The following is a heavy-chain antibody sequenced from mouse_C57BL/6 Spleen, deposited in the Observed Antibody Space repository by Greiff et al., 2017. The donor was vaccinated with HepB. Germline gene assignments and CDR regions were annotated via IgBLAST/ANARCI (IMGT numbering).Heavy chain of an antibody. CDR1: GYTFTSYW. Sequence: QVQLQQPGAELVKPGASVKLSCKASGYTFTSYWMHWVKQRPGRGLEWIGRIDPNSGGTKYNEKFKSKATLTVNKPSSTAYMKLSSLTSEESAVYYCARGGAGGLAYWGQGTLVTVSA. V-gene: IGHV1-72*01. CDR3: ARGGAGGLAY. CDR2: IDPNSGGT. J-gene: IGHJ3*01.